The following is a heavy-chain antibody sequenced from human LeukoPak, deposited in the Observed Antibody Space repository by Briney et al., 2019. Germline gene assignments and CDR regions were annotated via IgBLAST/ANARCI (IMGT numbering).Heavy chain of an antibody. CDR1: GFTFSSYS. J-gene: IGHJ4*02. CDR2: ISSSSSYI. D-gene: IGHD1-20*01. Sequence: GGSLRLSCAASGFTFSSYSMNWVRQAPGKGLEWVSSISSSSSYIYYADSVKGRFTISRDNAKNSLYLQMNSLRAEDTAVHYCARDRPGITGTTLPDYWGQGTLVTVSS. CDR3: ARDRPGITGTTLPDY. V-gene: IGHV3-21*01.